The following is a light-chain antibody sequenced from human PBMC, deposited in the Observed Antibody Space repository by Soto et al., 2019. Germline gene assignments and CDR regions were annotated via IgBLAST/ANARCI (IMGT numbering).Light chain of an antibody. Sequence: EIVLTQSPATLSLSPGERATLSCRASQSVSSYLAWYQQKPGQASRLLIYDASNRATGIPARFSGSGSGTDFTLTISSLEPEDFAVYYCQQRRGTFGQGTKVEIK. V-gene: IGKV3-11*01. CDR3: QQRRGT. CDR2: DAS. CDR1: QSVSSY. J-gene: IGKJ1*01.